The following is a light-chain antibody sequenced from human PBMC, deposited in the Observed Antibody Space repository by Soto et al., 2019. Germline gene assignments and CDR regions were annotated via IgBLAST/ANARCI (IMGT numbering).Light chain of an antibody. Sequence: DIQMTQSPSFLSASAGDRVTIFCRASQSISTFLHWYQQKPGKAPKLLIYAASKLESGVPSRCGGSGSGTHFTLTISSLPPEDFTTYYCQQSYRNPPTFGLGPRVEIK. CDR3: QQSYRNPPT. V-gene: IGKV1-39*01. J-gene: IGKJ1*01. CDR2: AAS. CDR1: QSISTF.